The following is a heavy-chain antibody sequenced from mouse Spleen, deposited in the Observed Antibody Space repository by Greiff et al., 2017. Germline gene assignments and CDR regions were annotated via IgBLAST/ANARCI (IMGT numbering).Heavy chain of an antibody. J-gene: IGHJ3*01. CDR2: ISDGGSYT. CDR3: AFYYDYDVGFAY. V-gene: IGHV5-4*03. CDR1: GFTFSSYA. Sequence: EVMLVESGGGLVKPGGSLKLSCAASGFTFSSYAMSWVRQTPEKRLEWVATISDGGSYTYYPDNVKGRFTISRDNAKNNLYLQMSHLKSEDTAMYYCAFYYDYDVGFAYWGQGTLVTVSA. D-gene: IGHD2-4*01.